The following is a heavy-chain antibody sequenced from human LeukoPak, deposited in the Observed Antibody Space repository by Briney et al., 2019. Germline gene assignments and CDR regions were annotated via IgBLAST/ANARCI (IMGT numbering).Heavy chain of an antibody. V-gene: IGHV1-69*13. D-gene: IGHD3-3*01. J-gene: IGHJ6*02. CDR3: ARCDFWSGFEFDGMDV. CDR1: GGTFSSYA. Sequence: GASVKVSCKASGGTFSSYAISWVRQAPGQGLERMGGIISIFGTANYAQKFQGRVTITADESTSTAYMELSSLRSEDTAVYYCARCDFWSGFEFDGMDVWGQGTTVTVSS. CDR2: IISIFGTA.